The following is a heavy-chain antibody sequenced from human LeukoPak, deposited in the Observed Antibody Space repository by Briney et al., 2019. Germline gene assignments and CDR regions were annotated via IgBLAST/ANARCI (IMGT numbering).Heavy chain of an antibody. V-gene: IGHV3-23*01. Sequence: GGSLRLSCAASGFTFSNHAMKWVRQAPGKGLEMVSFISSSGGTTYHADSVKGRFTISRDNSKNTLYLQMNSLRAEDTAIYYCASGGSSAYWGQGTLVTVSS. J-gene: IGHJ4*02. CDR2: ISSSGGTT. CDR1: GFTFSNHA. CDR3: ASGGSSAY. D-gene: IGHD4-23*01.